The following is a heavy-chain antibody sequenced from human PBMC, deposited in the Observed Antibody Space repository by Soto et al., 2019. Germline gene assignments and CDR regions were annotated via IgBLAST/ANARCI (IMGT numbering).Heavy chain of an antibody. J-gene: IGHJ6*02. CDR3: ARESGRIAVAGTAIYYYYYGMDV. D-gene: IGHD6-19*01. V-gene: IGHV3-21*01. CDR2: ISSSSSYI. Sequence: GGSLRLSCAASGFTFSSYSMNWVRQAPGKGLEWVSSISSSSSYIYYADSVKGRFTISRDNAKNSLYLQMNSLRAEDTAVYYCARESGRIAVAGTAIYYYYYGMDVWGQGTTVTVSS. CDR1: GFTFSSYS.